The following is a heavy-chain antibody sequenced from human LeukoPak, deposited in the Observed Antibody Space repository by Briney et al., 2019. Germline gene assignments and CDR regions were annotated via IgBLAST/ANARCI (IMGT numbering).Heavy chain of an antibody. Sequence: PGGSLRLSCAASGFTVSSNYMSWVRQAPGKGLEWVSVIYSGGSTYYADSVKGRFTISRDNSKNTLYLQMNSLRAEDTAVYYCARVDVQLWSLDYWGQGTLVTVSS. D-gene: IGHD5-18*01. J-gene: IGHJ4*02. CDR3: ARVDVQLWSLDY. CDR2: IYSGGST. CDR1: GFTVSSNY. V-gene: IGHV3-66*01.